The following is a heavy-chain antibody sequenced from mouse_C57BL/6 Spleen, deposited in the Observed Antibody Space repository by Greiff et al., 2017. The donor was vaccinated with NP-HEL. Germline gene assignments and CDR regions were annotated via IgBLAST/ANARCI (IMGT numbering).Heavy chain of an antibody. V-gene: IGHV5-16*01. CDR3: ARAYDYDGYFDV. CDR2: INYDGSST. CDR1: GFTFSDYY. D-gene: IGHD2-4*01. J-gene: IGHJ1*03. Sequence: EVNVVESEGGLVQPGSSMKLSCTASGFTFSDYYMAWVRQVPEKGLEWVANINYDGSSTYYLDSLKSRFIISRDNAKNILYLQMSSLKSEDTATYYCARAYDYDGYFDVWGTGTTVTVSS.